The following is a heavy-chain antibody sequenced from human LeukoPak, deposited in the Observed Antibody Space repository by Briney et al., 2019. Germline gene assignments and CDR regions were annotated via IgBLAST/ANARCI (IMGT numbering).Heavy chain of an antibody. CDR3: AIQYYYDSSGYYRRGFDY. J-gene: IGHJ4*02. V-gene: IGHV5-51*01. Sequence: GESLKISCKGSGYSFINYWIGWVRQMPGKGLEWMGIIYPADSHTSYSPSFQGQVTISADKSISTAYLQWNSLKASDTAMYYCAIQYYYDSSGYYRRGFDYWGQGTLVTVSS. D-gene: IGHD3-22*01. CDR1: GYSFINYW. CDR2: IYPADSHT.